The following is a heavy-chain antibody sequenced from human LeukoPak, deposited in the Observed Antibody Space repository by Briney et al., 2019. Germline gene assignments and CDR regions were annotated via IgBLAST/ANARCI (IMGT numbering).Heavy chain of an antibody. Sequence: PGGSLRLSCAASGFTFDDYAMHWVRQAPGKGLEWVSLISWDGGSTYYADSVKGRFTISRDNGKNSLYPQMNSLRAEDTALYYCAKDYCSSTSCYFDYWGQGTLVTVSS. CDR1: GFTFDDYA. V-gene: IGHV3-43D*03. J-gene: IGHJ4*02. CDR3: AKDYCSSTSCYFDY. CDR2: ISWDGGST. D-gene: IGHD2-2*01.